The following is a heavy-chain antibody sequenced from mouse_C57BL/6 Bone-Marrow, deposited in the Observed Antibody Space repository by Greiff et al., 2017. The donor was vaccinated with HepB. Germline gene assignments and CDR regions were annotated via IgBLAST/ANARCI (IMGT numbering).Heavy chain of an antibody. V-gene: IGHV5-4*03. D-gene: IGHD1-1*01. CDR1: GFTFSSYA. CDR2: ISDGGSYT. Sequence: EVMLVESGGGLVKPGGSLKLSCAASGFTFSSYAMSWVRQTPEKRLEWVATISDGGSYTYYPDNVKGRFTISRDNAKNNLYLQMSHLKSEDTAMYYCARNYYGSSYPNYYAMDYWGQGTSVTVSS. J-gene: IGHJ4*01. CDR3: ARNYYGSSYPNYYAMDY.